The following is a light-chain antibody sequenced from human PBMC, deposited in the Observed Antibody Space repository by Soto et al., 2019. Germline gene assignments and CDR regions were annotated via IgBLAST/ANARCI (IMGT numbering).Light chain of an antibody. CDR3: QQTYSAPLT. J-gene: IGKJ4*01. V-gene: IGKV1-39*01. Sequence: DIQMTQSPSSLSASVGDRVTLTCRASQSISSYLNWYQHKPGKAPKLLIYAASSFQSGVPSRFSGSESGTDFTLTISSLQPEDFATYYCQQTYSAPLTFGGGTKVDIK. CDR2: AAS. CDR1: QSISSY.